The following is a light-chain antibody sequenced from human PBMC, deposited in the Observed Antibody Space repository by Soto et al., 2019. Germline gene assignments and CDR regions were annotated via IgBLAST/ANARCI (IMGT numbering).Light chain of an antibody. V-gene: IGKV1-5*03. CDR1: QTISSW. CDR2: KAS. Sequence: DVQMTQSPSTLSASVGDRVTITCRASQTISSWLAWYQQKPGQAPKLLIYKASSLESAVPSRFSGSGSGTDFTLTISCLQSEDFATYYCQQYYSFPRTFGQGTKVDIK. CDR3: QQYYSFPRT. J-gene: IGKJ1*01.